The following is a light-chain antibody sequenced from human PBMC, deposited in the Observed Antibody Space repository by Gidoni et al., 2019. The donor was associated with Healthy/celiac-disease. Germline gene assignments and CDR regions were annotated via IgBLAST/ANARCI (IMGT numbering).Light chain of an antibody. CDR1: QSISSY. Sequence: IQMPPSPSSLSASVGDRVTITCRASQSISSYLNWYQQKPGKAPKLLIYAASSLQSGVPSRFSGSGSGTDFTLTISSLQPEDFATYYCQQSYSTPQTFXPXTKVDIK. CDR3: QQSYSTPQT. J-gene: IGKJ3*01. CDR2: AAS. V-gene: IGKV1-39*01.